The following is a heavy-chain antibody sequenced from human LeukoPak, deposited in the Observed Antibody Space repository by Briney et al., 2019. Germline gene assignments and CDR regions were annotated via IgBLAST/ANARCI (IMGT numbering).Heavy chain of an antibody. CDR1: GYSFSDNY. J-gene: IGHJ3*02. V-gene: IGHV1-2*02. D-gene: IGHD3-22*01. CDR3: ARGKDDSTGHYDAFDI. Sequence: ASVEVSCKASGYSFSDNYVHWVRQAPGQGLEFMGWINPKSGDTNFSQRFKGRVTLTSDTSISTAYMEMRKLRSDDTAVYFCARGKDDSTGHYDAFDIWGHGTMVTVSS. CDR2: INPKSGDT.